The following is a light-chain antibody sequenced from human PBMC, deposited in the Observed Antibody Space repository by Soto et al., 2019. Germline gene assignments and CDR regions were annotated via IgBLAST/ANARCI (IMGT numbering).Light chain of an antibody. Sequence: QSALTQPASVSGSPGQAITISCAGTTSDIGRFNYVSWYQHHLGKAPKLMIYDVSNRPSGLSNRFSGSKSGNTASLIISGLQAEDEADYYCASYTTSSTVVFGGGTKLTVL. CDR2: DVS. J-gene: IGLJ2*01. V-gene: IGLV2-14*03. CDR3: ASYTTSSTVV. CDR1: TSDIGRFNY.